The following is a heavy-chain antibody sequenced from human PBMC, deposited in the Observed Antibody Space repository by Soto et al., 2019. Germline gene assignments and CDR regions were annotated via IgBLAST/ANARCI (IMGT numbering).Heavy chain of an antibody. V-gene: IGHV3-53*01. Sequence: EVPLVESGGGLIQPGGSLRLSCAASGSTVSSNYMSWVRQAPGKGLEWVSVIYSGGSTYYADSVKGRFTISRDNSKNTLYLQMNSLRAEDTAVYYCARSPMGATYFDYWGQGTLVTVSS. D-gene: IGHD1-26*01. CDR2: IYSGGST. CDR3: ARSPMGATYFDY. CDR1: GSTVSSNY. J-gene: IGHJ4*02.